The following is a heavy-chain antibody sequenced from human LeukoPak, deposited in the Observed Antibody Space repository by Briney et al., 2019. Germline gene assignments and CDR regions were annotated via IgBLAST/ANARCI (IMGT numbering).Heavy chain of an antibody. CDR3: AKRITEAAGIYFDS. Sequence: GGSLRLSCAGSGFSFSSFAMTWVRQAPGKGLEWVSTIYGGGTNTFYAGSVKGRFTISRDDSKNMQFLEMDSLRPEDTAVYFCAKRITEAAGIYFDSWGQGTLVTVSS. CDR1: GFSFSSFA. D-gene: IGHD6-19*01. CDR2: IYGGGTNT. J-gene: IGHJ4*02. V-gene: IGHV3-23*01.